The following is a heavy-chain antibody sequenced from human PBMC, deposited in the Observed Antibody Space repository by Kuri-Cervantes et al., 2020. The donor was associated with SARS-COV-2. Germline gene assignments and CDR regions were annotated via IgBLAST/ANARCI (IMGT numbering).Heavy chain of an antibody. CDR2: ISYDGSNK. D-gene: IGHD3-10*01. CDR1: GFTFSSYA. J-gene: IGHJ3*02. CDR3: AREGLTLGDGAFDI. Sequence: GGSLRLSCAASGFTFSSYAMHWVRQAPGKGLEWVAVISYDGSNKYYADSVKGRFTISRDNSKNTLYLQMNSLGAEDTAVYYCAREGLTLGDGAFDIWGQGTMVTVSS. V-gene: IGHV3-30-3*01.